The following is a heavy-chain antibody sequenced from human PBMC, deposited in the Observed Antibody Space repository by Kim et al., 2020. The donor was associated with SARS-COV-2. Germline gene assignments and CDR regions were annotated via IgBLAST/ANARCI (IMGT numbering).Heavy chain of an antibody. CDR1: GFTFSSYA. Sequence: GGSLRLSCSASGFTFSSYAMHWVRQAPGKGLEYVSAISSNGGSTYYADSVKGRFTISRDNSKNTLYLQMSSLRAEDTAVYYCVKSYDSSGYYPYYFDYWGQGTLVTVSS. J-gene: IGHJ4*02. V-gene: IGHV3-64D*09. CDR2: ISSNGGST. CDR3: VKSYDSSGYYPYYFDY. D-gene: IGHD3-22*01.